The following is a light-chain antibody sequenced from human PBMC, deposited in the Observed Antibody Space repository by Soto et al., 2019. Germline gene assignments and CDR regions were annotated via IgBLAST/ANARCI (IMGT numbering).Light chain of an antibody. CDR2: GAS. Sequence: EIVLTQSPGTLSLSPGERATLSCRASQSVSSSYLAWYQQKPGQAPRLLIYGASSRATGIPDRFSGSGSGTEFTLTISSLQSEDFAVYYCQQYHNWPTFGQGTRLEI. V-gene: IGKV3-20*01. CDR3: QQYHNWPT. CDR1: QSVSSSY. J-gene: IGKJ5*01.